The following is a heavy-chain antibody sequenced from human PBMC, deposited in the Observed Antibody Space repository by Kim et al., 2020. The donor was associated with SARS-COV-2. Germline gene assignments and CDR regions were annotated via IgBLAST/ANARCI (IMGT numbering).Heavy chain of an antibody. J-gene: IGHJ4*02. V-gene: IGHV4-34*01. D-gene: IGHD3-10*01. Sequence: SETLSLTCAVYGGSFSGYYWSWIRQPPGKGLEWIGEINHSGSTNYNPSLKSRVTISVDTSKNQFSLKLSSVTAADTAVYYCVRGGESRLSGKYYYGSGSFGYWGQGTLVTVSS. CDR3: VRGGESRLSGKYYYGSGSFGY. CDR1: GGSFSGYY. CDR2: INHSGST.